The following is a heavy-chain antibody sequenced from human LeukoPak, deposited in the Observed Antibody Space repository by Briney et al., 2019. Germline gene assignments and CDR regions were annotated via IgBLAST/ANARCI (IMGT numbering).Heavy chain of an antibody. V-gene: IGHV1-18*01. CDR1: VYTFTRYG. CDR3: ARGNWFDP. Sequence: GASVRVSCKASVYTFTRYGISWGRQAPGEGGEWRGWISAYNGNTNYAQKLQGRVTITTDTSTSTAYMELRSLRSDDTAVYYCARGNWFDPWGQGTLATVSS. J-gene: IGHJ5*02. CDR2: ISAYNGNT.